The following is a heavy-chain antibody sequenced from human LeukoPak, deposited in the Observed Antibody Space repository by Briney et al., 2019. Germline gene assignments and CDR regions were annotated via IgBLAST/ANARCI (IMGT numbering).Heavy chain of an antibody. J-gene: IGHJ4*02. CDR2: ARGYSGKT. CDR1: CYTFNNYG. CDR3: ARARVKRVLFVAVPGPLDD. V-gene: IGHV1-18*01. D-gene: IGHD6-19*01. Sequence: ASVKVSCKASCYTFNNYGVTWVRQAPGQGLEWMGWARGYSGKTDYAQKFQGRVTMTTDPSTHTAYMELRSLRSDDTAVYFCARARVKRVLFVAVPGPLDDWGQGTQVTVSS.